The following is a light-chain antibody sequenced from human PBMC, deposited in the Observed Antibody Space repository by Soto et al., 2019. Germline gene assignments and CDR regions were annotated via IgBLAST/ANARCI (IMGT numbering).Light chain of an antibody. J-gene: IGKJ1*01. Sequence: DIQMTQSPSTLSASVGDRVTITCRASQSISSWVAWYQQKPGKAPKLLIYKMSSLESGVPSRFSGSGSGTEFTLTISSLQPDDFATYYCQHYNSYSTTFGQGTKVEIK. V-gene: IGKV1-5*03. CDR2: KMS. CDR3: QHYNSYSTT. CDR1: QSISSW.